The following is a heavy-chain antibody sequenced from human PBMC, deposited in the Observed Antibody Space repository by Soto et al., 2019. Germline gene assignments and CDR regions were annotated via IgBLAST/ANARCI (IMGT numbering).Heavy chain of an antibody. D-gene: IGHD3-9*01. CDR1: GYTFTGYY. CDR2: INPNSGGT. CDR3: AREAIILILWFSD. Sequence: ASVKITCKASGYTFTGYYMHWVRQAPGQGLEWMGWINPNSGGTNYAQKFQGRVTMTRDMSISTAYMELSRLRSDDTAVYYCAREAIILILWFSDWGERTLFTAS. V-gene: IGHV1-2*02. J-gene: IGHJ4*02.